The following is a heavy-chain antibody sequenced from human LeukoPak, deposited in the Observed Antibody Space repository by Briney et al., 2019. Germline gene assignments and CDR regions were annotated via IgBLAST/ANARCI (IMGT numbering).Heavy chain of an antibody. V-gene: IGHV3-48*04. CDR3: ARDAETSSWTNPPLDY. Sequence: GGSLRLSCAASGFSFSDYSMNWVRQAPGKGLEWVSYINTDSRTIKYADSVKGRFTISRDNAKNSLFLQMNSLRAEDTAVYYCARDAETSSWTNPPLDYWGQGTLVTVSS. CDR2: INTDSRTI. D-gene: IGHD6-13*01. J-gene: IGHJ4*02. CDR1: GFSFSDYS.